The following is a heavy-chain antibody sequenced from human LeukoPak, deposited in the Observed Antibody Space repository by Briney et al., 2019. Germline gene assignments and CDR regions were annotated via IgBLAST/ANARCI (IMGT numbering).Heavy chain of an antibody. CDR3: ARGQVERHRDY. V-gene: IGHV4-34*01. D-gene: IGHD1-1*01. Sequence: SETLSLTCAVYGGSFSGYYWSWIRHPPGKGLEWIGEINHIGSTNYHPSLKSRVTISVDTSKTQFSLKLSSVTAADTAVYYCARGQVERHRDYWGQGTLVTVSS. CDR1: GGSFSGYY. CDR2: INHIGST. J-gene: IGHJ4*02.